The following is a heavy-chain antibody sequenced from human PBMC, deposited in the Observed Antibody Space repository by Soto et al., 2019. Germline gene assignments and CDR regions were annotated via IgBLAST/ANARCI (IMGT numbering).Heavy chain of an antibody. CDR3: ARLHLDGGYCSITSCPTPKDY. J-gene: IGHJ4*02. Sequence: GGSLRLSCAASGFTVSSNYMSWVRQAPGKGLEWVSVIYSGGSTYYADSVKGRFTISRDNSKNTLYLQMNSLRAEDTAVYYCARLHLDGGYCSITSCPTPKDYWGQGT. V-gene: IGHV3-66*04. CDR2: IYSGGST. CDR1: GFTVSSNY. D-gene: IGHD2-2*01.